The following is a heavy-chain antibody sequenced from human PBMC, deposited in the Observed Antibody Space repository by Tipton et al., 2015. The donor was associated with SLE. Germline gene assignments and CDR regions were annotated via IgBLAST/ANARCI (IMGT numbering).Heavy chain of an antibody. CDR1: GHSISSGYY. Sequence: TLSLTCNVSGHSISSGYYWGWIRQFPGKGLEWIGSFYHSGSTYYNPSLKSRVTISVDTSKNQFSLKLTSVTAADSAVYFCARVWLNNAFDIWGQGTRVTVSS. CDR3: ARVWLNNAFDI. CDR2: FYHSGST. J-gene: IGHJ3*02. V-gene: IGHV4-38-2*02. D-gene: IGHD2/OR15-2a*01.